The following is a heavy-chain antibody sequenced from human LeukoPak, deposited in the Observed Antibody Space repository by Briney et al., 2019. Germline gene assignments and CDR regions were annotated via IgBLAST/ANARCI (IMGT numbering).Heavy chain of an antibody. V-gene: IGHV3-7*03. CDR3: AREMGYSSSWYSVYYYYGMDV. J-gene: IGHJ6*02. CDR2: IKQDGSEK. Sequence: AGGSLRLSCAASGFTVSSTYMSWVRQAPGKGLEWVANIKQDGSEKYYVDSVKGRFTISRDNAKNSLYLQMNSLRAEDTAVYYCAREMGYSSSWYSVYYYYGMDVWGQGTTVTVSS. CDR1: GFTVSSTY. D-gene: IGHD6-13*01.